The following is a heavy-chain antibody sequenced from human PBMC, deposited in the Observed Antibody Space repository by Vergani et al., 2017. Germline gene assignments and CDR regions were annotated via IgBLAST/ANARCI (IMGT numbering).Heavy chain of an antibody. CDR2: IRSKANSYAT. CDR1: GFTFSGSA. Sequence: EVQLVESGGGLVQPGGSLKLSCAASGFTFSGSAMHWVRQASGKGLAWVGRIRSKANSYATAYAASVKGRFTISRDDSKNTAYLQMNSLKTEDTAVCYCTRPSGYHDYWGQGTLVTVSS. V-gene: IGHV3-73*01. CDR3: TRPSGYHDY. D-gene: IGHD3-22*01. J-gene: IGHJ4*02.